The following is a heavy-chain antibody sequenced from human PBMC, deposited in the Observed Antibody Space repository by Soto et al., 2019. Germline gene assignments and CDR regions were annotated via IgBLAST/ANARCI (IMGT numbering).Heavy chain of an antibody. CDR1: GGSISTYY. CDR2: VYYNGRT. Sequence: QVQLQDSGPRLVKPSETLSLTCTVSGGSISTYYWSWIRQSPGKGLEWIGYVYYNGRTKYNPSLKSRVTISVDTSKNQFSLNLNSVNAADTAVYYCARDGSGVDFWDGTYDFDYWGQGILVTVSS. CDR3: ARDGSGVDFWDGTYDFDY. J-gene: IGHJ4*02. D-gene: IGHD3-3*01. V-gene: IGHV4-59*01.